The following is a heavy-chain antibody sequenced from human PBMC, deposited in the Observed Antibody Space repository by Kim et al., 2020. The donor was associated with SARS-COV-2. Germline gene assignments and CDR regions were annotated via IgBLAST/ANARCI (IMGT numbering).Heavy chain of an antibody. Sequence: SETLSLTCTVSGGSISSSSYYWGWIRQPPGKGLEWIGSIYYSGSTYYNPSLKSRVTISVDTSKNQFSLKLSSVTAADTAVYYCARLGFWGRTLTENYFDYWGQGTLVTVSS. J-gene: IGHJ4*02. CDR3: ARLGFWGRTLTENYFDY. D-gene: IGHD3-16*01. CDR2: IYYSGST. CDR1: GGSISSSSYY. V-gene: IGHV4-39*01.